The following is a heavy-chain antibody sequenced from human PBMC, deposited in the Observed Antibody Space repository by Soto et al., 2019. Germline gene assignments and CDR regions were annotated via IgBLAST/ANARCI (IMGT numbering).Heavy chain of an antibody. D-gene: IGHD1-20*01. CDR1: GFIFSDYY. CDR3: ARRLTGRTTGYWFDP. J-gene: IGHJ5*02. Sequence: VQLVESGGGLVKPGGSLRLSCAASGFIFSDYYMTWIRQAPGKGLEWISDISSGGGTSYFADSVRGRFTISRDTANNSLYLQMINLRPEVTAIYYCARRLTGRTTGYWFDPWGQGTLVTVSS. V-gene: IGHV3-11*01. CDR2: ISSGGGTS.